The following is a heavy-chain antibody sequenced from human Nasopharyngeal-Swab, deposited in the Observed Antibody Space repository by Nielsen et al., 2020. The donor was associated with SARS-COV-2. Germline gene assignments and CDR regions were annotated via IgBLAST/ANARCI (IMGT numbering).Heavy chain of an antibody. CDR2: INPNSGGT. J-gene: IGHJ4*02. V-gene: IGHV1-2*02. Sequence: VRQMPGKGLEWMGWINPNSGGTNYAQKFQGRVTMTRDTSITTAYMDLSRLRSDDTAVYYCARDPGSSWPHYFDFWGQGTLVTVSS. D-gene: IGHD6-13*01. CDR3: ARDPGSSWPHYFDF.